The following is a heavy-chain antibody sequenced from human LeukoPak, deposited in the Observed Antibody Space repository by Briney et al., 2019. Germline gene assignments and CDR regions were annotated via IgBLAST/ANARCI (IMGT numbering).Heavy chain of an antibody. CDR3: ARVGRNYGYSYGYVGYYFDY. CDR2: INHSGST. V-gene: IGHV4-34*01. CDR1: GGSFSGYY. J-gene: IGHJ4*02. D-gene: IGHD5-18*01. Sequence: SETLSLTCAVYGGSFSGYYWSWIRQPPGMGLEWIGEINHSGSTNYNPSLKSRVTISVDTSKNQFSLKLSSVTAADTAVYYCARVGRNYGYSYGYVGYYFDYWGQGTLVTVSS.